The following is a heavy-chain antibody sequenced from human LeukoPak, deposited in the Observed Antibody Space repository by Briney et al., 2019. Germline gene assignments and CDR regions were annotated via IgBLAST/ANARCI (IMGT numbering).Heavy chain of an antibody. Sequence: GGSLRLSCAASGFTFDDYAMHWVRQAPGEGLEWVSGISWNSGSIGYADSVKGRFTISRDNAKNSLYLQMNSLRAEDTALYYCAKDRTYYYGSGTYIPHWGQGTLVTVSS. D-gene: IGHD3-10*01. V-gene: IGHV3-9*01. CDR2: ISWNSGSI. J-gene: IGHJ4*02. CDR1: GFTFDDYA. CDR3: AKDRTYYYGSGTYIPH.